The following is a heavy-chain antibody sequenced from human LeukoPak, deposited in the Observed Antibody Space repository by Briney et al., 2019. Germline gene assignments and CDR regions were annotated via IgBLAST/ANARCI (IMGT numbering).Heavy chain of an antibody. CDR2: IYTSGST. D-gene: IGHD4-17*01. J-gene: IGHJ6*03. V-gene: IGHV4-4*07. Sequence: SETLSLTCTVSGGSISSYYWSWIRQPAGKGLEWIGRIYTSGSTNYNPSLKSRVTMSVDTSKNQFSLKLSSVTAADTAVYYCARDGDYCTPREDYYYYYYMDVWGKGTTVTVSS. CDR1: GGSISSYY. CDR3: ARDGDYCTPREDYYYYYYMDV.